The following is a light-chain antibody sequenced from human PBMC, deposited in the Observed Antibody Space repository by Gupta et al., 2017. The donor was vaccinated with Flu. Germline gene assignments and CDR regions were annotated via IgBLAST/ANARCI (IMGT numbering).Light chain of an antibody. J-gene: IGKJ4*01. CDR2: WAS. Sequence: DIEVTQSPASLTVSLGERATINCKSSQSVFYMPNNKNYLAWYQHKPGQPPKLLIYWASTRTSGLPERFSGSWSATDFSLTISRLQAEDVAVYYCQQYYAIPLTFGGGTKVEIK. V-gene: IGKV4-1*01. CDR3: QQYYAIPLT. CDR1: QSVFYMPNNKNY.